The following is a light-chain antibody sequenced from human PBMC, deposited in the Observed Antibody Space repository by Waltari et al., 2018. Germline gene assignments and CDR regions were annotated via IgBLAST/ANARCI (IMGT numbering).Light chain of an antibody. CDR2: DAS. J-gene: IGKJ4*01. V-gene: IGKV1-16*01. CDR3: QQYNAYPFT. CDR1: QDLDNY. Sequence: DVQMTQSPSSVSASVGDRVTITCRASQDLDNYVALFQHKTGQAPKSLIYDASSLQSGLPSRFSCSGSGTHFTLTISALQPEDFTSYYCQQYNAYPFTFVGGTKIEI.